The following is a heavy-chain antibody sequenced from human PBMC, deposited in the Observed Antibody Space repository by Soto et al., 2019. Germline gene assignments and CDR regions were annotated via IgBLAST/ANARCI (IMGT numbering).Heavy chain of an antibody. J-gene: IGHJ4*02. D-gene: IGHD1-26*01. Sequence: ASVKVSCKASGYTFTVYYMHWVRQAPGQGLEWMGWINPNSGGTNYAQKFQGWVTMTRDTSISTAYMELSRLRSDDTAVYYCARDFGGGATDYWGQGTLVTVSS. V-gene: IGHV1-2*04. CDR1: GYTFTVYY. CDR2: INPNSGGT. CDR3: ARDFGGGATDY.